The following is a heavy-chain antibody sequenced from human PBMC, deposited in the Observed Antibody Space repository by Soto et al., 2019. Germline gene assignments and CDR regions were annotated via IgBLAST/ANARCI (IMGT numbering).Heavy chain of an antibody. CDR2: VSYDGSNK. CDR1: GFTFTSNP. J-gene: IGHJ6*02. D-gene: IGHD2-8*01. Sequence: QVQLVESGGGVVQPGRSLRLSCAASGFTFTSNPMHWVRQAPGKGLEWVAGVSYDGSNKDYADSVKGRFTISRDNSKNTLSLQMNSLGGEHTAVYYCAREPNPAGGAYYYHYGMDVWGQGTTVTASS. V-gene: IGHV3-30-3*01. CDR3: AREPNPAGGAYYYHYGMDV.